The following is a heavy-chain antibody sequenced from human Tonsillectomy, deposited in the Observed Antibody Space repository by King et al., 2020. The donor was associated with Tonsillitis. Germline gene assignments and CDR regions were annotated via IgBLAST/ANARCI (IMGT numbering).Heavy chain of an antibody. J-gene: IGHJ3*02. CDR3: VRDPDGDYVGAFEI. Sequence: VQLVESGGGLVQPGGSLRLSCAASGITFIRYAMMWVRQAPGEGLEWVSAIGGSGTSTFYADSVKGRFTISRDNSKNTLYLQMNSLRVEDTAVYFCVRDPDGDYVGAFEIWGQGTVVTVSS. CDR1: GITFIRYA. CDR2: IGGSGTST. V-gene: IGHV3-23*04. D-gene: IGHD4-17*01.